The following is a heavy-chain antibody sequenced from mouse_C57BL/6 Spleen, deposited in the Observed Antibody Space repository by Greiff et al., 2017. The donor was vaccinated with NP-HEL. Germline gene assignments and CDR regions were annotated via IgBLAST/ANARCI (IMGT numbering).Heavy chain of an antibody. CDR3: ARHPGYYSNYENAMDY. V-gene: IGHV5-12*01. J-gene: IGHJ4*01. CDR1: GFTFSDYY. Sequence: EVQVVESGGGLVQPGGSLKLSCAASGFTFSDYYMYWVRQTPEKRLEWVAYISNGGGSTYYPDTVKGRFTISRDNAKNTLYLQMSRLKSEDTAMYYCARHPGYYSNYENAMDYWGQGTSVTVSS. CDR2: ISNGGGST. D-gene: IGHD2-5*01.